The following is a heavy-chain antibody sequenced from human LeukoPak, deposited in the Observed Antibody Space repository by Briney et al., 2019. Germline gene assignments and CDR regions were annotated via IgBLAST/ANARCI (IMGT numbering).Heavy chain of an antibody. V-gene: IGHV1-58*01. Sequence: SVKVSCKASGFTFTSSAVQWMRQARGQRLEWIGWIVVGSGNTNYAQKFQERVTITRDMSTSTAYMELSSLRSEDTAVYYCAAGYCSSTSCYFDYWGQGTLVTVSS. J-gene: IGHJ4*02. D-gene: IGHD2-2*01. CDR1: GFTFTSSA. CDR2: IVVGSGNT. CDR3: AAGYCSSTSCYFDY.